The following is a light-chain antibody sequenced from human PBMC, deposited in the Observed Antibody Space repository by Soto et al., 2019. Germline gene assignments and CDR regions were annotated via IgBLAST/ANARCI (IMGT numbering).Light chain of an antibody. J-gene: IGLJ1*01. V-gene: IGLV2-11*01. Sequence: QSVLTQPRSVSGSLGQSVTISCTGTSSDVGTYNYVSWYQQHPGKALKVMIYDVSERPSGVPDRFSGSKSGNTASLTISGLQAEDEADYYCCSYAGSPRYVLGTGTKLTVL. CDR1: SSDVGTYNY. CDR3: CSYAGSPRYV. CDR2: DVS.